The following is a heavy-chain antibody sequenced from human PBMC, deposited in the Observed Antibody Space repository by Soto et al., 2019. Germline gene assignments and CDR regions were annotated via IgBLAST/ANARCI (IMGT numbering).Heavy chain of an antibody. D-gene: IGHD2-15*01. Sequence: QVQLVQSGAEVKKPGSSVKVSCKASGGTFSSYAISWVRQSPGPGLEWMGGIIPIFGTGNYAQKFQGRVTSTADDSTSTAYMELSSLRTADTAVYYCARARTSTCPVGCWFDPWGQGTLVTDSS. CDR3: ARARTSTCPVGCWFDP. CDR1: GGTFSSYA. CDR2: IIPIFGTG. J-gene: IGHJ5*02. V-gene: IGHV1-69*12.